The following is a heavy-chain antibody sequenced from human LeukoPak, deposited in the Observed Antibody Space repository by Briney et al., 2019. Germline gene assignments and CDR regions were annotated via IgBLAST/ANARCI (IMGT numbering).Heavy chain of an antibody. D-gene: IGHD2-15*01. Sequence: GGSLRLSCAASGFTFSSYGVHWVRQAPGKGLEWVAFIRNDGSNKYYADSVKGRFTISRDNSKNTLYLQMNSLRAEDTSVYYCAQGDCSGGSCPGPLNWGQGTRVTVSS. CDR3: AQGDCSGGSCPGPLN. J-gene: IGHJ4*02. CDR1: GFTFSSYG. CDR2: IRNDGSNK. V-gene: IGHV3-30*02.